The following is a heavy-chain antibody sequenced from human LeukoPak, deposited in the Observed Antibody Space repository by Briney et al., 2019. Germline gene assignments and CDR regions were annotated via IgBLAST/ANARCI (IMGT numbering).Heavy chain of an antibody. CDR3: ARTYYYDGSGYSTAFDY. J-gene: IGHJ4*02. V-gene: IGHV5-51*03. Sequence: GESLKISCKGSGYSFTSYWIGWVRQMPGKGLEWMGIIYPGDSDTRYSPSFQGQVTISADKSISTAYLQWSSLKASDTAMYYCARTYYYDGSGYSTAFDYWGQGTLVTVSS. CDR1: GYSFTSYW. D-gene: IGHD3-22*01. CDR2: IYPGDSDT.